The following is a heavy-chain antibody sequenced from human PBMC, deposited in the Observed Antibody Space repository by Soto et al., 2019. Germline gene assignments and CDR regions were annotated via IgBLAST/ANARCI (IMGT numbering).Heavy chain of an antibody. CDR2: IYYSGST. D-gene: IGHD2-15*01. CDR1: GGSISSSSYY. J-gene: IGHJ4*02. CDR3: ARIGDYCSGGSCYSSDPYFDY. Sequence: SSETLSLTCTVSGGSISSSSYYWSWIRQPPGKGLEWIGYIYYSGSTNYNPSLKSRVTISVDTSKNQFSLKLSSVTAADTAVYYCARIGDYCSGGSCYSSDPYFDYWGQGTLVTVSS. V-gene: IGHV4-61*05.